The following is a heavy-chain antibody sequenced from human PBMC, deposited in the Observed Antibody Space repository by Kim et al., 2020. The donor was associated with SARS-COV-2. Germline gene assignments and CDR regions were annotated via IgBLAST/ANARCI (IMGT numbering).Heavy chain of an antibody. Sequence: SETLSLTCTVSGGSISSGGYYWSWIRQHPGKGLEWIGYIYYSGSTYYNPSLKSRVTISVDTSKNQFSLKLSSVTAADTAVYYCARDHLESVDPGTLSGWLVPSAPGTLVTLSS. J-gene: IGHJ5*02. CDR1: GGSISSGGYY. CDR2: IYYSGST. V-gene: IGHV4-31*03. CDR3: ARDHLESVDPGTLSGWLVP.